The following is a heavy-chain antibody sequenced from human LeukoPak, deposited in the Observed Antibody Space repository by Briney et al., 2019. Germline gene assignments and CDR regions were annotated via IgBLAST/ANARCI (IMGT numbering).Heavy chain of an antibody. D-gene: IGHD3-16*01. CDR2: INHSGST. Sequence: PSETLSLTCAVYGGSFRGYYWSWIRQPPGKGLEWIGEINHSGSTNYNPSLKSRVTISVDTSKNQFSPKLSSVTAADTAVYYCARAHRLPIWGQGTLVTVSS. CDR3: ARAHRLPI. CDR1: GGSFRGYY. J-gene: IGHJ4*02. V-gene: IGHV4-34*01.